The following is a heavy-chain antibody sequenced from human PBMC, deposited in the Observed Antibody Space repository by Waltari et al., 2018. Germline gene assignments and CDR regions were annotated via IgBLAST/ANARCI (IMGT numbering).Heavy chain of an antibody. V-gene: IGHV3-74*01. CDR1: GVTFTSYW. CDR3: ARDLRVTNLFEP. CDR2: ITVEGMRT. D-gene: IGHD2-21*02. Sequence: EVQRVESGGGSVQHEGYMRHSCAASGVTFTSYWMNWVGQGPGRGRVWVSHITVEGMRTDYADSVRGRFTVSRDNAKNMLYLQRTSLSAEYTAVFYCARDLRVTNLFEPWGHGALGTVCS. J-gene: IGHJ5*02.